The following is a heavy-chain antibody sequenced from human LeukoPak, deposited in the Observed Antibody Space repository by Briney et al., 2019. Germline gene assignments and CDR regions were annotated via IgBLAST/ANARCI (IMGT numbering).Heavy chain of an antibody. V-gene: IGHV1-18*01. CDR1: GYTFTSYG. CDR3: ARDRTTNYYYYGMDV. Sequence: ASVKVSCKASGYTFTSYGISWVRQAPGQGLEWMGWISAYNGNTNYAQELQGRVTMTTDTSTSTAYMELRSLRSDDTAVYYCARDRTTNYYYYGMDVWGQGTTVTVSS. CDR2: ISAYNGNT. J-gene: IGHJ6*02. D-gene: IGHD2/OR15-2a*01.